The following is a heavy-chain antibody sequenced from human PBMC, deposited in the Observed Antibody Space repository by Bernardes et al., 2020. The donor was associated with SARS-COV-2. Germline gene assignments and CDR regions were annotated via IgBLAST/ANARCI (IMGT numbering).Heavy chain of an antibody. CDR1: GGSITSGSYF. D-gene: IGHD1-26*01. CDR3: ARDSRSSGSLRYFHGMDV. CDR2: LDASGST. V-gene: IGHV4-61*02. Sequence: SETLSLTCTVSGGSITSGSYFWSWVRQPAGKELEWIGRLDASGSTIYNPSLKSRVTISVDTSKNQFSLRLSSVTAADTAVYYCARDSRSSGSLRYFHGMDVWGQGTTVTVSS. J-gene: IGHJ6*02.